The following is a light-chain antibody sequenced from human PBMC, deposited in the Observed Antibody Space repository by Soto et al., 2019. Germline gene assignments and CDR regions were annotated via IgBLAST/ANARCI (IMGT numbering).Light chain of an antibody. V-gene: IGKV1-6*02. CDR3: LQDYNYPRT. CDR1: QGIRNE. J-gene: IGKJ2*01. Sequence: AIQMTQSPSSLSASVGDTVTITCRASQGIRNELAWYQQKPGRAPKLLVYAASSLQSGVPSRFSGSGSGADFTLTISSLQPEDFATYYCLQDYNYPRTFGQGTKLEIK. CDR2: AAS.